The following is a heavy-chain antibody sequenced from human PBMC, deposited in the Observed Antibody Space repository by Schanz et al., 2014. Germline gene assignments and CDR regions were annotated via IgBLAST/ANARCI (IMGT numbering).Heavy chain of an antibody. Sequence: EVQLVESGGGLVQPGGSLRLSCAASGFSVGNKYMNWVRQAPGKGLEWVSYVSRSTPDIYYADSVKGRFTISRDNAKNSLFLQMNSLRAEDTAVYYCARGGPAYYFDDWGQGTLVTVSS. V-gene: IGHV3-48*04. CDR3: ARGGPAYYFDD. CDR2: VSRSTPDI. CDR1: GFSVGNKY. J-gene: IGHJ4*02.